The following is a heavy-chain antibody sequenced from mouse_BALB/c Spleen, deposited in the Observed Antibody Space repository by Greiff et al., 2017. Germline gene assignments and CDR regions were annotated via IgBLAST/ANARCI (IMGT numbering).Heavy chain of an antibody. J-gene: IGHJ3*01. D-gene: IGHD2-14*01. CDR1: GYTFTSYW. CDR2: INPSTGYT. CDR3: AREDYRYDGWFAY. Sequence: QVHVKQSGAELAKPGASVKMSCKASGYTFTSYWMHWVKQRPGQGLEWIGYINPSTGYTEYNQKFKDKATLTADKSSSTAYMQLSSLTSEDSAVYYCAREDYRYDGWFAYWGQGTLVTVSA. V-gene: IGHV1-7*01.